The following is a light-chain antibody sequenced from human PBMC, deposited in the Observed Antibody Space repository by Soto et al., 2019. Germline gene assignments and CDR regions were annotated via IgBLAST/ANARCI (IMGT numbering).Light chain of an antibody. V-gene: IGLV1-44*01. Sequence: QSVLTQPPSASGTPGQRVTISCSGSRSNIGSNAVSWYQQLPGTAPKLLIYNNNQRPSGVPDRFSCSKSGTSASLAISGLQSEDEADYYCAAWDDSLNARGVFGGGTKLTVL. CDR3: AAWDDSLNARGV. J-gene: IGLJ3*02. CDR2: NNN. CDR1: RSNIGSNA.